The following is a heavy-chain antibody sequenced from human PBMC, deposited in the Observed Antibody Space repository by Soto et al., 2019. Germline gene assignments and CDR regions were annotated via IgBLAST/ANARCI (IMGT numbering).Heavy chain of an antibody. J-gene: IGHJ4*02. D-gene: IGHD3-16*01. CDR1: GFTFTSYW. V-gene: IGHV3-74*01. Sequence: EVQLVESGGDLVPPGGSLRLSCAASGFTFTSYWMRWVRQAPGKGLVWVSRIKHDGSSTNYADSVKGRFTISRDNAKNTVDLQMNSLRAEDTAVYYCARGGRGGFDYWGQGALVTVSS. CDR2: IKHDGSST. CDR3: ARGGRGGFDY.